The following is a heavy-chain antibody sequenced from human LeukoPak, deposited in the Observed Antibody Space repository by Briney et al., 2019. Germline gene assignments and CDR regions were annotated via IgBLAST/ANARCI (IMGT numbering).Heavy chain of an antibody. CDR2: ISAYNGNT. D-gene: IGHD6-19*01. CDR3: AREGYRSTFPRDDAFDI. Sequence: ASVNVSCKASGYTFTNYGISWVRQAPGRGLEWMAWISAYNGNTNYAQKLQGRVTMTTDTSTSTAYMELRSLRSDDTAVYYCAREGYRSTFPRDDAFDIWGQGTMVTVSS. J-gene: IGHJ3*02. CDR1: GYTFTNYG. V-gene: IGHV1-18*01.